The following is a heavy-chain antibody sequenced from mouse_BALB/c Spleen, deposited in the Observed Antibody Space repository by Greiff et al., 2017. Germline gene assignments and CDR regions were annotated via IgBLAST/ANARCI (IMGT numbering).Heavy chain of an antibody. D-gene: IGHD1-1*01. Sequence: EVKLMESGGGLVKPGGSLKLSCAASGFTFSSYAMSWVRQTPEKRLEWVASISSGGSTYYPDSVKGRFTISRDNARNILYLQMSSLRSEDTAMYYCARDYYGSSWYFDVWGAGTTVTVSS. CDR3: ARDYYGSSWYFDV. CDR2: ISSGGST. CDR1: GFTFSSYA. V-gene: IGHV5-6-5*01. J-gene: IGHJ1*01.